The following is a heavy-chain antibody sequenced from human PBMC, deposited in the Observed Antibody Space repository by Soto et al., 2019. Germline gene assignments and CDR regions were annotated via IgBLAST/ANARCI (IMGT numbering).Heavy chain of an antibody. CDR3: VEGPYNWFDP. Sequence: VQLLESGGGLVQPGGSLRLSCAASGFTFSSYAMSWVRQAPGKGLEWIGSIYYSGSTYYNPSLKSRVTISVDTSKNQFSLKLSSVTAADTAVYYCVEGPYNWFDPWGQGTLVTVSS. J-gene: IGHJ5*02. CDR2: IYYSGST. CDR1: GFTFSSYA. V-gene: IGHV4-59*05.